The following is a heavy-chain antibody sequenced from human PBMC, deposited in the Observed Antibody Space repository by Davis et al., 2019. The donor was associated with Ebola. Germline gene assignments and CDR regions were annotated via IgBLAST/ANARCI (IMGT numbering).Heavy chain of an antibody. D-gene: IGHD2-15*01. V-gene: IGHV4-4*02. J-gene: IGHJ5*02. Sequence: SETLSLTCAVSGGSISSSNWWSWVRQPPGKGLEWIGEIYHSGSTNYNPSLKSRVTISVDKSKNQFSLKLSSVTAADTAVYYCARDGGYCSGGSCYSSPWGQGTLVTVSS. CDR2: IYHSGST. CDR1: GGSISSSNW. CDR3: ARDGGYCSGGSCYSSP.